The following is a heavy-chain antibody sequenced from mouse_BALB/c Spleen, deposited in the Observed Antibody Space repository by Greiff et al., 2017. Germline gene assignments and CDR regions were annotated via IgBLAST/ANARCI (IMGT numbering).Heavy chain of an antibody. V-gene: IGHV5-12-1*01. Sequence: EVMLVESGGGLVKPGGSLKLSCAASGFAFSSYDMSWVRQTPEKRLEWVAYISSGGGSTYYPDTVKGRFTISRDNAKNTLYLQMSSLKSEDTAMYYCARQGGNYGNYAMDYWGQGTSVTVSS. CDR3: ARQGGNYGNYAMDY. CDR1: GFAFSSYD. CDR2: ISSGGGST. J-gene: IGHJ4*01. D-gene: IGHD2-1*01.